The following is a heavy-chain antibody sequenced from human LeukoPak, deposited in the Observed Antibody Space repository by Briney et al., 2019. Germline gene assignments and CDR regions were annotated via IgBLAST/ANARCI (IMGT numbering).Heavy chain of an antibody. CDR1: GGSISSYY. D-gene: IGHD2-2*01. Sequence: SETLSLTCTVSGGSISSYYWSWIRQPPGKGLEWIGYIYYSGSTNYNPSLKSRVTISVDTSKNQFSLKLSSVTAADTAVYYCARGYCSSTTCYYDYWGQGTLVTVSS. CDR3: ARGYCSSTTCYYDY. CDR2: IYYSGST. J-gene: IGHJ4*02. V-gene: IGHV4-59*01.